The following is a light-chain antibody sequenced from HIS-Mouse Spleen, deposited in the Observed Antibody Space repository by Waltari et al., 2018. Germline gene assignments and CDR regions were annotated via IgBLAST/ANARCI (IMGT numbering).Light chain of an antibody. Sequence: DIVMTQSPDSLAVSLGERATIHCKSSQSVLYSSNNKNYLAWYQQKPGQPPKLLIYWASTRESGVPDRFSGSGSGTDFTLTISSLQAEDVAVYYCQQYYSTPPFGQGTKLEIK. CDR2: WAS. CDR1: QSVLYSSNNKNY. J-gene: IGKJ2*01. CDR3: QQYYSTPP. V-gene: IGKV4-1*01.